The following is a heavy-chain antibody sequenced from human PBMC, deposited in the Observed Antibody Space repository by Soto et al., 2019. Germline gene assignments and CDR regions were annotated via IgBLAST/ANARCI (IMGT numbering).Heavy chain of an antibody. D-gene: IGHD4-17*01. CDR3: ARYGDYELDYFDQ. Sequence: SETLSLTCTVSGGPISTYYWSWIRQPPGKGLEWIGYIYKSGTTNYNPALKSRVTISVDTSKNQFSLKLSSVTAADTAVYYCARYGDYELDYFDQWGQGTLVTVSS. J-gene: IGHJ4*02. CDR2: IYKSGTT. CDR1: GGPISTYY. V-gene: IGHV4-59*01.